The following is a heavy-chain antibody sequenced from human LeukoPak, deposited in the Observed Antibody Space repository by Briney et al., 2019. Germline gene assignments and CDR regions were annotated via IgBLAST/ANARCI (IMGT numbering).Heavy chain of an antibody. CDR3: VSFYETY. V-gene: IGHV3-33*03. J-gene: IGHJ4*02. CDR1: GFTLSDYG. CDR2: ISSDGSIK. D-gene: IGHD2-2*01. Sequence: GGSLRLSCAVSGFTLSDYGIHWVRQAPGKGLEWVTIISSDGSIKYADSVKGRFTVSRDNAKNTVYLQMNNLRAEDTAVYYCVSFYETYWGRGTLVTVSS.